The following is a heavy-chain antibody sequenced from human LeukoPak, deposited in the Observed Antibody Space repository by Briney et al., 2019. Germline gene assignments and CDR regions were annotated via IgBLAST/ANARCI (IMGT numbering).Heavy chain of an antibody. V-gene: IGHV3-7*03. CDR3: ATPLDYYDSSGYHQGGD. D-gene: IGHD3-22*01. CDR2: IKEDGTKK. J-gene: IGHJ4*02. CDR1: GFTLNNVW. Sequence: GGSLRLSCAASGFTLNNVWMNWGRQAPGKGLEWVANIKEDGTKKNYVDSVEGRFTISRDNAKNSLYLQMNSLRAEDTAVYYCATPLDYYDSSGYHQGGDWGQGTLVTVSS.